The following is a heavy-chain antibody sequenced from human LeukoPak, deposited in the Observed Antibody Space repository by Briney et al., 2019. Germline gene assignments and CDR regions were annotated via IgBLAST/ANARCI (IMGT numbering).Heavy chain of an antibody. Sequence: GGSLRLSCAASGFTFSSYWMSWVRQAPGKGLEWVANIKQDGSEKYYVDSVKGRFTISRDNAKNSLYLQMNSLRAEDTAVYYCARVVEWFGESRLDYWGQGTLVTVSS. V-gene: IGHV3-7*01. D-gene: IGHD3-10*01. CDR1: GFTFSSYW. CDR3: ARVVEWFGESRLDY. J-gene: IGHJ4*02. CDR2: IKQDGSEK.